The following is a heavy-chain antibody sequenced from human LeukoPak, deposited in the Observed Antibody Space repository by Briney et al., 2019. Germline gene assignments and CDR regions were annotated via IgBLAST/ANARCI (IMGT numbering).Heavy chain of an antibody. CDR3: ATLFDCWFGP. D-gene: IGHD5/OR15-5a*01. V-gene: IGHV4-61*01. CDR2: IYHDGST. J-gene: IGHJ5*02. Sequence: AETLSLTCTVSGASVSSGSYFWGWLRPPPGEGPQWIGYIYHDGSTNYSPSLRSRVSISEDTSKNQSSLKLSAVTTADSAVYFCATLFDCWFGPWGQGTQVTVSS. CDR1: GASVSSGSYF.